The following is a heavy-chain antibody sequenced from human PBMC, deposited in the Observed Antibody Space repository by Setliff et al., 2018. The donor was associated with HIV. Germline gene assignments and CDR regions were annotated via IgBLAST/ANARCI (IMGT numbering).Heavy chain of an antibody. CDR1: GYTFTGYY. CDR2: INPKSDGT. D-gene: IGHD3-22*01. J-gene: IGHJ4*02. CDR3: ATVYYDSSGYYSTLSY. V-gene: IGHV1-2*04. Sequence: KASGYTFTGYYMHWVRQAPGQGLEWMGWINPKSDGTNYAQKFQGWITMTRDTSISTAYMELSSLRSEDTAVYYCATVYYDSSGYYSTLSYWGQGTLVTVSS.